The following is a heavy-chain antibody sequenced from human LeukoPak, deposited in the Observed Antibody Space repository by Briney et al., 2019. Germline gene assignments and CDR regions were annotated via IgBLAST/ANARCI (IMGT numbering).Heavy chain of an antibody. J-gene: IGHJ4*02. CDR1: GYTFSNFW. D-gene: IGHD6-19*01. CDR2: IKQDGSQK. CDR3: VAGTTY. Sequence: GGSLRLSCAASGYTFSNFWMTWVRQAPGKGLEWVAIIKQDGSQKYYVDSVKGRFTISRDNARNSLYLQMNSLRAEDTAVYWAVAGTTYWGQGTLVTVSS. V-gene: IGHV3-7*05.